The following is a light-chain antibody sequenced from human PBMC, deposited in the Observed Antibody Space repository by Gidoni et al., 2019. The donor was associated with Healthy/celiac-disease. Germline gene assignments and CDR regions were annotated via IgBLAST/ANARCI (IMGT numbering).Light chain of an antibody. CDR1: ESISSY. CDR3: QQSYSTSIT. V-gene: IGKV1-39*01. CDR2: AAY. J-gene: IGKJ5*01. Sequence: EIQMNQSPSSLSASVGDRVTITCRASESISSYLNWYQQKPGKAPKLLIYAAYSLQSGVPSRFSGSGSGTDFTLTISSLQPEDFATYYCQQSYSTSITFGQGTRLEIK.